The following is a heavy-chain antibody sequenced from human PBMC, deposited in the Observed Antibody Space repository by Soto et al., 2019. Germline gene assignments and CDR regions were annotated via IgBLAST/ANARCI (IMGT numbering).Heavy chain of an antibody. V-gene: IGHV4-61*01. D-gene: IGHD3-9*01. Sequence: SETLSLTCTVSGGSVSSCSYYWSWIRQPPGKGLEWIGYIYYSGSTNYSPSLKSRVTISVDTSKNQFSLKLSSVTAADTAVYYCARSYDILTGYSTGPYYYGMDVWGQGTTVTVSS. CDR2: IYYSGST. CDR3: ARSYDILTGYSTGPYYYGMDV. J-gene: IGHJ6*02. CDR1: GGSVSSCSYY.